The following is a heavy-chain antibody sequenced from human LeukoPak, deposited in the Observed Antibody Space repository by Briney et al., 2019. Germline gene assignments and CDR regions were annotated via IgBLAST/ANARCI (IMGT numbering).Heavy chain of an antibody. CDR1: GGSFSGYY. Sequence: PSETLSLTCAVYGGSFSGYYWSWIRQPPGKGLERIGEINHSGSTNYNPSLKSRVTISVDTSKNQFSLKLSSVTAADTAVYYCAREHSHGYYYYYYMDVWGKGTTVTVSS. V-gene: IGHV4-34*01. D-gene: IGHD1-26*01. CDR2: INHSGST. J-gene: IGHJ6*03. CDR3: AREHSHGYYYYYYMDV.